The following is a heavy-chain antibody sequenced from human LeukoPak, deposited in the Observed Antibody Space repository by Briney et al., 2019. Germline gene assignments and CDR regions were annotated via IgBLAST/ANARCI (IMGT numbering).Heavy chain of an antibody. J-gene: IGHJ4*02. CDR2: LPYDGSNE. V-gene: IGHV3-30-3*01. CDR3: ARDAPSPGAAHSSSYYFDY. CDR1: GFTFSSYS. Sequence: PGGSLRLSCAASGFTFSSYSMHWVRQAPGKGLEWVAVLPYDGSNEYYTDSVKGRFTISRDNSKNTLLLQMNSLRIEDTAEYYCARDAPSPGAAHSSSYYFDYWGQGTLVTVSS. D-gene: IGHD6-13*01.